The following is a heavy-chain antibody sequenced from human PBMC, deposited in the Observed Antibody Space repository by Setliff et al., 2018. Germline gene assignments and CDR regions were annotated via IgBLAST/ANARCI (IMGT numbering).Heavy chain of an antibody. CDR3: AREPGTYMGNDGFDV. D-gene: IGHD1-7*01. CDR2: IVPVLNTV. Sequence: SVKVSCKTSEGTFSSSSINWVRQAPGLGLEWMGAIVPVLNTVNYAPNFQGRVTITADDSSTTVHMELSSLTSADTAVYFCAREPGTYMGNDGFDVWGQGTVVTVSS. V-gene: IGHV1-69*13. J-gene: IGHJ3*01. CDR1: EGTFSSSS.